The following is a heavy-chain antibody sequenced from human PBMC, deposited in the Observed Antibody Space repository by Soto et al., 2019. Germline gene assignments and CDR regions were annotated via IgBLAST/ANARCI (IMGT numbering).Heavy chain of an antibody. CDR3: ARGIKYGDYSRWCDP. V-gene: IGHV1-8*01. CDR2: MNPNSGNT. Sequence: QVQLVQSGAEVKKPGASVKVSCKASGYTFTSYDINWVRQATGQGLEYLGWMNPNSGNTGFAQKFQGRVTLTRDTSISTADMELSSLRSEDTAVYYCARGIKYGDYSRWCDPWGQGTLVTVSA. J-gene: IGHJ5*02. CDR1: GYTFTSYD. D-gene: IGHD4-17*01.